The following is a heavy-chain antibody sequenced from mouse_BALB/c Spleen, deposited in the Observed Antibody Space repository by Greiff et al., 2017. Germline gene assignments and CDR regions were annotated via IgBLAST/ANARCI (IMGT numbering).Heavy chain of an antibody. Sequence: LVESGAELVRPGSSVKISCKASGYAFSSYWMNWVKQRPGQGLEWIGQIYPGDGDTNYNGKFKGKATLTADKSSSTAYMQLSSLTSEDSAVYFCARDYRYDGGSLDYWGQGTTLTVSS. V-gene: IGHV1-80*01. CDR1: GYAFSSYW. J-gene: IGHJ2*01. CDR2: IYPGDGDT. CDR3: ARDYRYDGGSLDY. D-gene: IGHD2-14*01.